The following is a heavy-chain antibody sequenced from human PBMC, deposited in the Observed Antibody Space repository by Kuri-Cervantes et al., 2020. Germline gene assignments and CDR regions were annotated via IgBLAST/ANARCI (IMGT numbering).Heavy chain of an antibody. D-gene: IGHD3-10*01. V-gene: IGHV3-74*01. CDR3: ARGGHLDYYGSGSYYQIDY. CDR1: GFTFSSYW. CDR2: INSDGSST. J-gene: IGHJ4*02. Sequence: GGSLRLSCAASGFTFSSYWMHWVRQAPGKGLVWVSRINSDGSSTSYADSVKGRFTISRDNAKNSLYLQMNSLRAEDTAVYYCARGGHLDYYGSGSYYQIDYWGQGTLVTVSS.